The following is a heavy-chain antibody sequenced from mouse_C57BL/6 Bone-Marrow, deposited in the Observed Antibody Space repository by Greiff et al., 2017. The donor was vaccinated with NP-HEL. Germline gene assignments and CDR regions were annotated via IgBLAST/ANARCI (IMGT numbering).Heavy chain of an antibody. D-gene: IGHD1-1*01. V-gene: IGHV3-6*01. CDR1: GYSITSGYY. CDR3: ARDPIYYGSSYYAMDY. Sequence: DVKLQESGPGLVKPSQSLSLTCSVTGYSITSGYYWNWIRQFPGNKLEWMGYISYDGSNNYNPSLKNRISITRDTSKKQFVLKLNSVTTEDTATYYCARDPIYYGSSYYAMDYWGQGTSVTVSS. J-gene: IGHJ4*01. CDR2: ISYDGSN.